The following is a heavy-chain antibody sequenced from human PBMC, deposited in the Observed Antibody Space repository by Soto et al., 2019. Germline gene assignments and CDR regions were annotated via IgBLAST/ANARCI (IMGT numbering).Heavy chain of an antibody. J-gene: IGHJ4*02. CDR1: GYTFTSFY. V-gene: IGHV1-46*01. Sequence: QVQLVQSGAEVKNPGASVKVSCKASGYTFTSFYIHWVRQAPGQGLEWMSIINPNGGSTNYAQNLQGRVTLTRATSTNTVYMELSSLRSEDTAVYYCARGLTSGDYWGKETLVTVSS. CDR2: INPNGGST. CDR3: ARGLTSGDY.